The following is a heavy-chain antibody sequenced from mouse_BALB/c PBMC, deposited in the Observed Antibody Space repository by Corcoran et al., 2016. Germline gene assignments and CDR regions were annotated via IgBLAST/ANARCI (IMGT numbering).Heavy chain of an antibody. CDR3: ARPYDYDLAY. V-gene: IGHV9-3-1*01. Sequence: QIQLVQSGPELKKPGETVKISCKASGYTFTNYGMNWVKQAPGKGLKWMGWINTYTGEPTYADDFKGRFAFSLETSASTAYFQINNLKNEETATYFCARPYDYDLAYWGQGTLVTVSA. CDR2: INTYTGEP. J-gene: IGHJ3*01. D-gene: IGHD2-4*01. CDR1: GYTFTNYG.